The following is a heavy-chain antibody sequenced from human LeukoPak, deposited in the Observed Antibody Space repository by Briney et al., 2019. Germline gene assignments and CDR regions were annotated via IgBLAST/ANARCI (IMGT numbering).Heavy chain of an antibody. V-gene: IGHV4-34*01. CDR2: INHSGNT. D-gene: IGHD3-22*01. Sequence: SETLSLTCAVYGGSFSGYYWSWIRQPPGKGLEWIGEINHSGNTNYNPSLKSRVTISVDTSKNQFSLKLSSVTAADTAVYYCARGPYDSSRDWGEGTLVTVSS. CDR1: GGSFSGYY. CDR3: ARGPYDSSRD. J-gene: IGHJ4*02.